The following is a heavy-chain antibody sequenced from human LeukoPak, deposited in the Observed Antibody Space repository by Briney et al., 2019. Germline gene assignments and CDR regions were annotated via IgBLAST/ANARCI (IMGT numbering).Heavy chain of an antibody. CDR3: ATTLLPAAMPSYYYYYGMDV. CDR2: INPNSGGT. V-gene: IGHV1-2*02. Sequence: ASVTVSCKASGYTFTGYYMQWVRQAAGQGLEWVGWINPNSGGTNYAQKFQGRVTMTRDTSISTAYMELSRLRSDDTAVYYCATTLLPAAMPSYYYYYGMDVWGQGTTVTVSS. J-gene: IGHJ6*02. D-gene: IGHD2-2*01. CDR1: GYTFTGYY.